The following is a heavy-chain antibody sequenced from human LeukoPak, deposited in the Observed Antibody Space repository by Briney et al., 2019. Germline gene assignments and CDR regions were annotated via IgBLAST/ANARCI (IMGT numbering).Heavy chain of an antibody. Sequence: GGTLRLSCAASGFTFSSSGMIWVRQAPGKGLEWVGNIQPDGSEQYPVDSLRGRFTISRDNARNSLFLQMNSLRVDDTAVYYCASQSYARFDPWGQGTLVIVSS. V-gene: IGHV3-7*01. D-gene: IGHD3-16*01. CDR3: ASQSYARFDP. J-gene: IGHJ5*02. CDR2: IQPDGSEQ. CDR1: GFTFSSSG.